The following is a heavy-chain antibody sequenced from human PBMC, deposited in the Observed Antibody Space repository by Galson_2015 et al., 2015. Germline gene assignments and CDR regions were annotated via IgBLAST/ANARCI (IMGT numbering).Heavy chain of an antibody. CDR2: IWYDGSNK. J-gene: IGHJ4*02. V-gene: IGHV3-33*01. CDR3: AREAYDYGDYAPYY. Sequence: LRLSCAASGFTFSSYGMHWVRQAPGKGLEWVAVIWYDGSNKYYADSVKGRFTISRDNSKNTLYLQMNSLRAEDTAVYYCAREAYDYGDYAPYYWGQGTLVTVSS. D-gene: IGHD4-17*01. CDR1: GFTFSSYG.